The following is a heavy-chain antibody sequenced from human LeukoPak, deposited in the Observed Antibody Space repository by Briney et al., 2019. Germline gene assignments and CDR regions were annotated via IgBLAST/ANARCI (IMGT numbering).Heavy chain of an antibody. Sequence: SVKVSCKASGGTFSSYAISWVRQAPGQGLEWMGGIIPIFVTANYAQKFQGRVTIATDESTSTAYMELSSLRSEDTAVYYCARDRGSTVTTRQPLGFDPWGQATLVTVSS. CDR1: GGTFSSYA. CDR3: ARDRGSTVTTRQPLGFDP. CDR2: IIPIFVTA. D-gene: IGHD4-17*01. J-gene: IGHJ5*02. V-gene: IGHV1-69*05.